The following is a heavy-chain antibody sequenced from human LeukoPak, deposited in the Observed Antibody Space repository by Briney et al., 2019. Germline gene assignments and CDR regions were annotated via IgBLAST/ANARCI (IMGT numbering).Heavy chain of an antibody. J-gene: IGHJ5*02. CDR3: ARVRISGIAAAGRGNWFDP. V-gene: IGHV4-59*12. CDR1: GGSISSYY. Sequence: SETLSLTCTVSGGSISSYYWSWIRQPPGKGLEWIGYIYYSGSTYYNPSLKSRVTISVDTSKNQFSLKLSSVTAADTAVYYCARVRISGIAAAGRGNWFDPWGQGTLVTVSS. CDR2: IYYSGST. D-gene: IGHD6-13*01.